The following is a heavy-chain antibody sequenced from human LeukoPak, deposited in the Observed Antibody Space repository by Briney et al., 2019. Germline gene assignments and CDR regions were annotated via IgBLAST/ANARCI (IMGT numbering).Heavy chain of an antibody. CDR1: GGSISSNSYY. V-gene: IGHV4-39*01. CDR3: ARLLYDRSGYYYFDQ. CDR2: VYHSGRT. D-gene: IGHD3-22*01. Sequence: PSETLSLTCTVSGGSISSNSYYWGWIRQPPGKGLEWIGSVYHSGRTYDNPSLKSRVTVSVDTSKSQFSLKLSSVTAADTAVYYCARLLYDRSGYYYFDQWGQGTLVTVSS. J-gene: IGHJ4*02.